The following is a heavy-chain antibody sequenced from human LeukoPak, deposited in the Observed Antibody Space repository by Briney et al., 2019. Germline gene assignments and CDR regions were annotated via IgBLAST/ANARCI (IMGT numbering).Heavy chain of an antibody. V-gene: IGHV3-30*02. CDR1: GFTFSSYG. J-gene: IGHJ4*02. CDR3: AKDSAKQAARPTLSVY. Sequence: GGSLRLSCAASGFTFSSYGMHWVRQAPGKGLEWVAFIRYDGSNKYYADSVKGRFTISRDNSKNTLYLQMNSLRAEDTAVYYCAKDSAKQAARPTLSVYWGQGTLVTVST. D-gene: IGHD6-6*01. CDR2: IRYDGSNK.